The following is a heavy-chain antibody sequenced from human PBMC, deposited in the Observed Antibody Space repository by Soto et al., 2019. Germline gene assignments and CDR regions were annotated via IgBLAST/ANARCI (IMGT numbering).Heavy chain of an antibody. J-gene: IGHJ5*02. CDR1: GGSFSGYY. V-gene: IGHV4-34*01. CDR2: INHSGST. D-gene: IGHD2-15*01. CDR3: ARGSGGYCSGGSCRIVWFDP. Sequence: SETLSLTCAVYGGSFSGYYWSWIRQPPGKGLEWIGEINHSGSTNYNPSLKSRVTISVDTSKNQFSLKLSSVTAADTAVYYCARGSGGYCSGGSCRIVWFDPWGQGTLVTVSS.